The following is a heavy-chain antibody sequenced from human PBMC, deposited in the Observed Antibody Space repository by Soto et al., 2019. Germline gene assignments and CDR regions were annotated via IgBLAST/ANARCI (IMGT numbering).Heavy chain of an antibody. CDR1: GGSISSNSYY. V-gene: IGHV4-39*01. CDR3: ARHAAYDSVWGKSDGSDY. Sequence: QLQLQESGPGLVKPSETLSLACTVSGGSISSNSYYWDWIRQRPGKGLEWIGSMYYSGATYHNPSLQSRVAISVDTSKNQFSLHLSSVTAADTAVYYCARHAAYDSVWGKSDGSDYWGQGTLVTVSS. J-gene: IGHJ4*02. CDR2: MYYSGAT. D-gene: IGHD3-16*01.